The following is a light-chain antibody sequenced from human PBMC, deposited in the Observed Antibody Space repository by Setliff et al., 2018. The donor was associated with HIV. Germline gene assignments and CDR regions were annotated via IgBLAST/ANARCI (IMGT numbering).Light chain of an antibody. CDR1: SPNIGSNY. V-gene: IGLV1-47*01. CDR2: KNN. CDR3: AAWDDNLNAWV. Sequence: QSVLTQPPSASGTPGQRITISCSGGSPNIGSNYVYWYQHLPGTAPKLLIYKNNQRPSGVPDRFSGSKSGTSGSLAISGLRSEDEADYSCAAWDDNLNAWVFGGGTKVTVL. J-gene: IGLJ3*02.